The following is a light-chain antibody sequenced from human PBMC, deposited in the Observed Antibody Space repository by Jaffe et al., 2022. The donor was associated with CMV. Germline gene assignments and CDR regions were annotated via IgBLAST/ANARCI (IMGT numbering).Light chain of an antibody. Sequence: EIVLTQSPATLSLSPGERATLSCRASQTVSHYLAWYQHRPGQAPRLLIYDTFNRATDIPPRFSGSGSGTDFTLTISSLEPEDFAVYYCQQRNIWPITFGQGTRLEIK. CDR3: QQRNIWPIT. V-gene: IGKV3-11*01. J-gene: IGKJ5*01. CDR1: QTVSHY. CDR2: DTF.